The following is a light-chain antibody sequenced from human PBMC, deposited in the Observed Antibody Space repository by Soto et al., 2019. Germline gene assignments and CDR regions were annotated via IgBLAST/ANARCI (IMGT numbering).Light chain of an antibody. CDR1: SSDVGIYNH. CDR3: SSYPNSNTPVL. V-gene: IGLV2-14*03. J-gene: IGLJ2*01. Sequence: QSALTQPASMSGSPGQSITISCTGSSSDVGIYNHVSWYQQHPGQAPKLIIYAVSNRPSGVSNRFSGSKSANTASLTISGLQAEDEADYYCSSYPNSNTPVLFGGGTKRTVL. CDR2: AVS.